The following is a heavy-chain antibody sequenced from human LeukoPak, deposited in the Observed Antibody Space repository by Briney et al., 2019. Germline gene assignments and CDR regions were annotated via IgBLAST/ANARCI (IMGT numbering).Heavy chain of an antibody. D-gene: IGHD3-22*01. CDR2: IKQDGSEK. CDR1: GFTFSSYW. CDR3: AKDRGYDSSGYRPAFDI. Sequence: PGGSLRLSCAASGFTFSSYWMSWVRQAPGKGLEWVANIKQDGSEKYYVDSVKGRFTISRDNSKNTLYLQMNSLRAEDTAVYYCAKDRGYDSSGYRPAFDIWGQGTMVTVSS. J-gene: IGHJ3*02. V-gene: IGHV3-7*03.